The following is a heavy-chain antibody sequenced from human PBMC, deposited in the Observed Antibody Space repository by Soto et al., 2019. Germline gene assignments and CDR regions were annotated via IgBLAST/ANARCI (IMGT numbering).Heavy chain of an antibody. Sequence: SVKVSCKSSGGTFSSYAISWVRQAPGQGLEWMGGIIPIFGTANYAQKFQGRVTITADESTSTAYMELSSLRSEDTAVYYCARGASIDSGYDWNYYYGMDVWGQGTTVTVSS. D-gene: IGHD5-12*01. CDR2: IIPIFGTA. CDR3: ARGASIDSGYDWNYYYGMDV. V-gene: IGHV1-69*13. J-gene: IGHJ6*02. CDR1: GGTFSSYA.